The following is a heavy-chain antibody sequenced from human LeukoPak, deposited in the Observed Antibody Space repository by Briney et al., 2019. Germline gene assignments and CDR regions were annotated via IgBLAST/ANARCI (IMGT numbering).Heavy chain of an antibody. CDR1: GVSINSDAYF. CDR3: ATTGLLGDIP. J-gene: IGHJ5*02. Sequence: SQTLSLTCTVSGVSINSDAYFWSWIRQPPGKGLEWIGYIYHSGNTYYNPSLKSRVIISLDTSKDQFSLKLSSVTAADTAVYYCATTGLLGDIPWGQGTLVTVSS. V-gene: IGHV4-30-2*01. CDR2: IYHSGNT. D-gene: IGHD2-21*01.